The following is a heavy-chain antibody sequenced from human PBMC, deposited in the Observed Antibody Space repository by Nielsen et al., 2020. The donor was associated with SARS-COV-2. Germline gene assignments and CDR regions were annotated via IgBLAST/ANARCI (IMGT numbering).Heavy chain of an antibody. CDR2: INHSGST. CDR3: ARGDYYDSSGSPNFDY. D-gene: IGHD3-22*01. Sequence: SETLSLPCAVYGGSFSGYYWSWIRQPPGKGLEWIGEINHSGSTNYNPSLKSRVTISVDTSKNQFSLKLSSVTAADTAVYYCARGDYYDSSGSPNFDYWGQGTLVTVSS. J-gene: IGHJ4*02. CDR1: GGSFSGYY. V-gene: IGHV4-34*01.